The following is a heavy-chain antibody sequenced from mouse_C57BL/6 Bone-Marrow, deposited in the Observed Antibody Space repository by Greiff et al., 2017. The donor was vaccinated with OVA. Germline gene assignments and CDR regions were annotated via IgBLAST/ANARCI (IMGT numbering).Heavy chain of an antibody. CDR2: IDPSDSYT. V-gene: IGHV1-50*01. CDR1: GYTFTSYW. Sequence: QVQLQQPGAELVKPGASVKLSCKASGYTFTSYWMQWVKQRPGQGLEWIGEIDPSDSYTNYNQKFKGKATLTVDTSSSTAYMQLSSLTSEDSAVYYCARTITTVGAYWGQGTLVTVSA. D-gene: IGHD1-1*01. J-gene: IGHJ3*01. CDR3: ARTITTVGAY.